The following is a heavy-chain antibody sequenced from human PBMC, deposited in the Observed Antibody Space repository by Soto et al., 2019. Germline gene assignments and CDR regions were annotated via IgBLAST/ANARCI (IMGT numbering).Heavy chain of an antibody. Sequence: QVQLVESGGGVVQPGRSLRLSCAASGFTFSSYGMHWVRQAPGKGLEWVAVISYDGSNKYYADSVKGRFTISRDNSKNTLYLQMNSLRAEDTAVYYCAGDPYYYASEYWGQGILVTVSS. J-gene: IGHJ4*02. D-gene: IGHD3-10*01. CDR2: ISYDGSNK. CDR1: GFTFSSYG. V-gene: IGHV3-30*03. CDR3: AGDPYYYASEY.